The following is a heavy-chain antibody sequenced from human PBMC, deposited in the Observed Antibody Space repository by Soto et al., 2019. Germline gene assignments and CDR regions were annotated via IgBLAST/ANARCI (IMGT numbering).Heavy chain of an antibody. D-gene: IGHD5-12*01. CDR1: GFTFSSYA. J-gene: IGHJ4*02. CDR3: ANLGLGIVAPSSMYYFDY. CDR2: ISGSGGST. V-gene: IGHV3-23*01. Sequence: PGGSLRLSCAASGFTFSSYAMSWVRQAPGKGLEWVSAISGSGGSTYYADSVKGRFTISRDNSKNTLYLQMNSLRAEDTAVYYCANLGLGIVAPSSMYYFDYWGQGTLVTVSS.